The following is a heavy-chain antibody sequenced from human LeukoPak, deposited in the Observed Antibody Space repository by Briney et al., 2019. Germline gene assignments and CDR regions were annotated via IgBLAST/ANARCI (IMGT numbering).Heavy chain of an antibody. J-gene: IGHJ6*03. V-gene: IGHV4-34*01. D-gene: IGHD2-15*01. Sequence: SETLSLTCAVYGGSFSGYYWSWIRQPPGKGLEWIGSIYHSGSTYYNSSLKSRVTISVDTSKNQFSLKLSSVTAADTAVYYCARDRLDIVVFPPSKQRRYMDVWGKGTTVTVSS. CDR1: GGSFSGYY. CDR2: IYHSGST. CDR3: ARDRLDIVVFPPSKQRRYMDV.